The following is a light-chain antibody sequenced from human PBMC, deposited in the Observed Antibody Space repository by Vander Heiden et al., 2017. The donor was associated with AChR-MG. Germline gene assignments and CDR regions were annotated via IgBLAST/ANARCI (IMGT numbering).Light chain of an antibody. CDR1: QNLHID. Sequence: EIVLTQSPVTLSVSPGERATLSCRASQNLHIDLAWYQQKPGQAPRLLMHGASTRATGIPARFSGGGSGTDFTLIIDSLQSEDFAVYYCQQYHDWTHLTFGPGTTVDVK. J-gene: IGKJ3*01. CDR3: QQYHDWTHLT. CDR2: GAS. V-gene: IGKV3-15*01.